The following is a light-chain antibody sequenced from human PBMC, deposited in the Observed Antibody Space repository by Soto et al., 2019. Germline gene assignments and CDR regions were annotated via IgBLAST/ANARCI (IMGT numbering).Light chain of an antibody. J-gene: IGKJ2*01. Sequence: EIVLTQSPGTLSLSPGERATLSCRASQSVSSSYLAWYQQKPGQAPRLLIYGASSRATGIPSRFSGSGSGTDLTLTISRLEPEDVAVYYCQQYGSSPRYTFGQGTKLEIK. CDR2: GAS. V-gene: IGKV3-20*01. CDR3: QQYGSSPRYT. CDR1: QSVSSSY.